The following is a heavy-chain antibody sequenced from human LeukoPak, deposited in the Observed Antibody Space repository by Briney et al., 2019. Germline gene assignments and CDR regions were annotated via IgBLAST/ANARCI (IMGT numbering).Heavy chain of an antibody. Sequence: GGSLRLSCAASGFTFSSYSMNWVRQAPGKGLEWVSSISRSSSYIYYADSVKGRFTISRDNAKNSLYLQMNSLRAEDTAVYYCARDGYYDFWSGPRVYYYYYMDVWGKGTTVTVSS. J-gene: IGHJ6*03. CDR2: ISRSSSYI. CDR3: ARDGYYDFWSGPRVYYYYYMDV. CDR1: GFTFSSYS. D-gene: IGHD3-3*01. V-gene: IGHV3-21*01.